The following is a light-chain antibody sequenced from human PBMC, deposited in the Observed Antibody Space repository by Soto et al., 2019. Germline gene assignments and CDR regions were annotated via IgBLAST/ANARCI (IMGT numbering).Light chain of an antibody. V-gene: IGKV1-33*01. Sequence: DIQMTQSPSSLSASVGDRVTITCQASQDISNYLNWYQQKPGKAPKLLIYDASNLETGVPSRFSGSGSGTDFTFNISSLQTEDIPTYYCQQYDNLPSFGQGTKLEIK. CDR2: DAS. CDR3: QQYDNLPS. J-gene: IGKJ2*01. CDR1: QDISNY.